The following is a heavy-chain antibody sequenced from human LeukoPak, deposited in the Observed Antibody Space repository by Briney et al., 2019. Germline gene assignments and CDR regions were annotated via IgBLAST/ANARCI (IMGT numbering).Heavy chain of an antibody. CDR1: GFSIDTYA. CDR3: AARRAYYYDSSGYIY. CDR2: ISGSGGST. V-gene: IGHV3-23*01. D-gene: IGHD3-22*01. J-gene: IGHJ4*02. Sequence: GGSLRLSCAASGFSIDTYAMTWVRQAPGKGLEWVSAISGSGGSTYYADSVKGRFTISRDNSKNTLYLQMNSLRAEDTAVYYCAARRAYYYDSSGYIYWGQGTLVTVSS.